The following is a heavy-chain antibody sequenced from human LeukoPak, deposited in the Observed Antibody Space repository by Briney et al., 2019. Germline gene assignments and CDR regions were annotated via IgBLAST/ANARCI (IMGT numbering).Heavy chain of an antibody. CDR3: ARDLGTRYYDSSGTDAFDI. J-gene: IGHJ3*02. CDR1: GGSFNDYY. Sequence: SETLSLTCTVSGGSFNDYYWTWIRQPPGKGLEWIGRIYYSGSTNYSPSLKSRVTISVDTSKNQFSLKLSSVTAADTALYYCARDLGTRYYDSSGTDAFDIWGQGTMVTVSS. V-gene: IGHV4-59*01. CDR2: IYYSGST. D-gene: IGHD3-22*01.